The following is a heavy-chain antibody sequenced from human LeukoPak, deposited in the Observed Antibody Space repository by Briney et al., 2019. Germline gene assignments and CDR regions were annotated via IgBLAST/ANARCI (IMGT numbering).Heavy chain of an antibody. Sequence: SETLSLTCTGSGGSIRSSSYYWGWIRQPPGKGLEWIGSIYYSGSTYYNPSLKSRVTISVDTSKNQFSLKLSSVTAADTAVYYCARLPKTRDTYYYDSSGPSQASALVYWGQGTLVTVSS. CDR2: IYYSGST. D-gene: IGHD3-22*01. CDR1: GGSIRSSSYY. J-gene: IGHJ4*02. CDR3: ARLPKTRDTYYYDSSGPSQASALVY. V-gene: IGHV4-39*07.